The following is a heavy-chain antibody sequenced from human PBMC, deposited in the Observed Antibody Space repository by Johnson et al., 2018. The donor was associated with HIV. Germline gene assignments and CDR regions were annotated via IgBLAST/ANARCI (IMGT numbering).Heavy chain of an antibody. D-gene: IGHD2-8*02. CDR2: ISYDGSNK. V-gene: IGHV3-30-3*01. CDR1: GFTFSSYA. J-gene: IGHJ3*02. CDR3: ARSMTTGTVACDI. Sequence: QVQLVESGGGVVQPGRSLRLSCAASGFTFSSYAMHWVRQAPGKGLEWVAVISYDGSNKYYADSVKGRFTISRDNSKNTLYLQMNSLRAEDPAVDYCARSMTTGTVACDIWGQGTMVTFSA.